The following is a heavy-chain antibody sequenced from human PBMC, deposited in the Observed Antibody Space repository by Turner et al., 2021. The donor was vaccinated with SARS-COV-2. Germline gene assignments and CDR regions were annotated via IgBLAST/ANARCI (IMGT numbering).Heavy chain of an antibody. V-gene: IGHV3-30*04. Sequence: QVQLVESGGGVVQPGRSLSLSCAASGFTFSSYGMHWGRQAPGKGLEWVAVISYDGSNKYYADSVKGRFTISRDNSKNTLYLQMNSLRAEDTAVYYCSRDIYGGNSGPAGWGQGTLVTVSS. CDR1: GFTFSSYG. J-gene: IGHJ4*02. CDR3: SRDIYGGNSGPAG. D-gene: IGHD2-21*02. CDR2: ISYDGSNK.